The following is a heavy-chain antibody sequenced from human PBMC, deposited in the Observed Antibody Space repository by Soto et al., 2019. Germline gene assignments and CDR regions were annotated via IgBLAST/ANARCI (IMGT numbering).Heavy chain of an antibody. J-gene: IGHJ3*01. CDR2: IYSDGTT. D-gene: IGHD1-1*01. CDR1: GGPISGYY. Sequence: QVQLRESGPGLVKPSETLSLTCNVSGGPISGYYWNWVRQPAGKGLEWIGRIYSDGTTDLNPSLKSRVIMSVDTSSNQFSLKLLSVTAADTAVYYCAANWRGAYEGLFDLWGQGTTVTVSS. V-gene: IGHV4-4*07. CDR3: AANWRGAYEGLFDL.